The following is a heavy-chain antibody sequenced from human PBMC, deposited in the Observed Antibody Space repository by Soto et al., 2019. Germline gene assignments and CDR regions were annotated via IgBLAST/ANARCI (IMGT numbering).Heavy chain of an antibody. J-gene: IGHJ5*02. CDR3: ARGLTTNWFDP. D-gene: IGHD4-4*01. CDR2: IYYSGST. V-gene: IGHV4-59*01. Sequence: SETLSLTCTVSGGSITNDYWSWIRQPPGKELEWIGYIYYSGSTNYNPSLRSRVTMSLDTSKNQFSLKLSSVTAADTAFYYCARGLTTNWFDPWGHGTLVTVSS. CDR1: GGSITNDY.